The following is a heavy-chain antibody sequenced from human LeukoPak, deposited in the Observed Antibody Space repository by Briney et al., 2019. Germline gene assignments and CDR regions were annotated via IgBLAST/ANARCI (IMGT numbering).Heavy chain of an antibody. V-gene: IGHV4-4*07. J-gene: IGHJ4*02. CDR3: ARSRVRGALADF. D-gene: IGHD3-10*01. CDR1: GDSISSYY. CDR2: IYITEGT. Sequence: PSETLSLTCTVSGDSISSYYWNWIRQPAGKGLEWIGRIYITEGTNYNPSLKSRVTMSVDTSKNQFSLKVNSVTAADTAVYYCARSRVRGALADFWGQGTLVTASS.